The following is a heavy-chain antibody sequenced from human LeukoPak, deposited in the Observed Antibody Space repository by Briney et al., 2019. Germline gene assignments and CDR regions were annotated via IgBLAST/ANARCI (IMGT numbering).Heavy chain of an antibody. Sequence: PGGSLRLCCAASGFTFSSYWMSWLGQAPPKGREGVAKMKQHGREQYYVDSVKGRFTISRDNAKNSLYLQMNSLRAEDTAVYYCARMQRITIFGVVITPFDYWGQGTLVTVSS. J-gene: IGHJ4*02. CDR3: ARMQRITIFGVVITPFDY. D-gene: IGHD3-3*01. CDR1: GFTFSSYW. V-gene: IGHV3-7*01. CDR2: MKQHGREQ.